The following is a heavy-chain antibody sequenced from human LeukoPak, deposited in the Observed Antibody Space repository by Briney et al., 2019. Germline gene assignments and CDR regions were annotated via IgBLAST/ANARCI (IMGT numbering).Heavy chain of an antibody. CDR2: ISGSGGST. J-gene: IGHJ6*02. CDR3: AKDRHSSGWYGEVIKDYYGMDV. CDR1: GFTFSSYA. D-gene: IGHD6-19*01. Sequence: GGSLRLSCAASGFTFSSYAMSWVRQAPVKGLEWVSAISGSGGSTYYADSVKGRFTISRDNSKNTLYLRMNSLRAEDTAVYYCAKDRHSSGWYGEVIKDYYGMDVWGQGTTVTVSS. V-gene: IGHV3-23*01.